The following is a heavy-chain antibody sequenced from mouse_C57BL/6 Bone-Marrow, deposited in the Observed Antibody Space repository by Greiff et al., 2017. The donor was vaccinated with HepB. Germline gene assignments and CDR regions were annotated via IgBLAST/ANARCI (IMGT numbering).Heavy chain of an antibody. CDR1: GFTFSDFY. CDR3: ARESIYDGYLWYFDV. J-gene: IGHJ1*03. V-gene: IGHV7-1*01. CDR2: SRNKANDYTT. D-gene: IGHD2-3*01. Sequence: EVKLMESGGGLVQSGRSLRLSCATSGFTFSDFYMEWVRQAPGKGLEWIAASRNKANDYTTEYSASVKGRFIVSRYTSQSILYLQMNALRAEDTAIYYCARESIYDGYLWYFDVWGTGTTVTVSS.